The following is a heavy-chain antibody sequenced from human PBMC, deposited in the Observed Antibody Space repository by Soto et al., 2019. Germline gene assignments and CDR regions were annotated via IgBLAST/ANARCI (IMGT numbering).Heavy chain of an antibody. Sequence: EVQLVESGGGLVKPGGSLRLSCAASGFTFSNAWMSWVRQAPGKGLEWVGRIKSKTDGGTTDYAAPVKGRFTISRDDSKNTLYLQMNSLKTEDTAVYYCTTDHSVATILGLYYYGMDVWGQGTTVTVSS. D-gene: IGHD5-12*01. CDR1: GFTFSNAW. CDR2: IKSKTDGGTT. CDR3: TTDHSVATILGLYYYGMDV. V-gene: IGHV3-15*01. J-gene: IGHJ6*02.